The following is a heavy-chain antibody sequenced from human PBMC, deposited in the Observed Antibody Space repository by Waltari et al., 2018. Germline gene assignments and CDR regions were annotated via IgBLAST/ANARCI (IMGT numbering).Heavy chain of an antibody. CDR1: GASVTSDFL. J-gene: IGHJ4*02. D-gene: IGHD2-15*01. Sequence: QLQLRQSGPGLVKPSDSLSLTCAVSGASVTSDFLWNWVRQPPGTGLEWIGQSRGDGRTTYNPSRESRVTVSMDTLNNQFSLKVSSVTAADTAVYYCARDRGRGLYLDSWGQGTLVTVS. CDR2: SRGDGRT. V-gene: IGHV4-4*02. CDR3: ARDRGRGLYLDS.